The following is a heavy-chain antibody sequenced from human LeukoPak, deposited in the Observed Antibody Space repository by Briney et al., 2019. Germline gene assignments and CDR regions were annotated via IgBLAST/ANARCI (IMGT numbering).Heavy chain of an antibody. J-gene: IGHJ4*02. D-gene: IGHD2-2*02. CDR1: GYTFTGHY. Sequence: ASVKVSYKAPGYTFTGHYIHWVRQAPGQGLEWMGWINPNSGGTKYAQKFQGRVTMTRDTSISTAYMELSRLRSDDTAVYSCSRDYGFYSGLYYFDYWGQGTLVTASS. CDR2: INPNSGGT. V-gene: IGHV1-2*02. CDR3: SRDYGFYSGLYYFDY.